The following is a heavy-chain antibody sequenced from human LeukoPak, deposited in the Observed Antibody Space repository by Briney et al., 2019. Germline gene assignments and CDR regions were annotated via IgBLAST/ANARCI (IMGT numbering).Heavy chain of an antibody. CDR2: IYYSGST. D-gene: IGHD2-15*01. J-gene: IGHJ4*02. V-gene: IGHV4-39*01. CDR1: GGSISSSSYY. CDR3: ARQYCSGATE. Sequence: SETLSLTCTVSGGSISSSSYYWGWIRQPPGKGLEWIGSIYYSGSTYYNPSLKSRVTISVDTSKNQFSLKLSSVTAADTAVYYCARQYCSGATEWGQGTLVTVSS.